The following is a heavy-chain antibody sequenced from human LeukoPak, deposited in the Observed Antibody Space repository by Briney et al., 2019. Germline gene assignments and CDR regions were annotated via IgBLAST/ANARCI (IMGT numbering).Heavy chain of an antibody. CDR2: IDPDGGYT. D-gene: IGHD3-16*01. V-gene: IGHV3-7*04. J-gene: IGHJ4*02. CDR1: GLFFTVHY. Sequence: PGGSLRLSCVDSGLFFTVHYMSWVRQVPGKGLEWVAKIDPDGGYTDYADSVKGRFTIFRDNAKNSLYLQLNSLRDGDTAVYYCVGVIWGSFDSWGQGTLVTASS. CDR3: VGVIWGSFDS.